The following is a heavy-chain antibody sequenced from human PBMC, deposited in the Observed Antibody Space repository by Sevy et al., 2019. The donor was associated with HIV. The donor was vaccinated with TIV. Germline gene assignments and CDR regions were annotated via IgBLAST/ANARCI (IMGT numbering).Heavy chain of an antibody. V-gene: IGHV4-59*01. CDR2: IYYSGST. Sequence: SETLSLTCTVSGGSISSYYWSWIRQPPGKGLEWIGYIYYSGSTNYNPSLKSRVTISVDTSTNQFSLKLSSVTAADTAVYYCARVGVVVRGVINYYYYYYMDVWGKGTTVTVSS. CDR3: ARVGVVVRGVINYYYYYYMDV. CDR1: GGSISSYY. D-gene: IGHD3-10*01. J-gene: IGHJ6*03.